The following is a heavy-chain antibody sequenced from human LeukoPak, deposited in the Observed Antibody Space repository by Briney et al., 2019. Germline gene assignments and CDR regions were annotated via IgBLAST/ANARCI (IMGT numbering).Heavy chain of an antibody. CDR3: ARANWNYGSSMDV. CDR2: IYYSGST. V-gene: IGHV4-59*02. Sequence: PSETLSLSCTVSGGSVSSYYWSWIRQPPGKGLEWIGYIYYSGSTNYNPSLKSRVTISVDTSKNQFSLKLSSVTAADTAVYHCARANWNYGSSMDVWGQGTTVTVSS. J-gene: IGHJ6*02. CDR1: GGSVSSYY. D-gene: IGHD1-7*01.